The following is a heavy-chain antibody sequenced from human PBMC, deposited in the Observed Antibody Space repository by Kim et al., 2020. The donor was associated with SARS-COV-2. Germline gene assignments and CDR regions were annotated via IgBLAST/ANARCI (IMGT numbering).Heavy chain of an antibody. Sequence: SETLSLTCTVSGGSISSSSYYWGWIHQPPGKGLEWIGSIYYSGSTYYNPSLKSRVTISVDTSKNQFSLKLSSVTAADTAVYYCAREWFGELLQNWFDPWGQGTLVTVSS. CDR2: IYYSGST. CDR3: AREWFGELLQNWFDP. J-gene: IGHJ5*02. D-gene: IGHD3-10*01. V-gene: IGHV4-39*02. CDR1: GGSISSSSYY.